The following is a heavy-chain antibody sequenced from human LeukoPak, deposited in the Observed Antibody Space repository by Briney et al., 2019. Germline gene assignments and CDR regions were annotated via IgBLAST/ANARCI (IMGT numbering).Heavy chain of an antibody. Sequence: SETLSLTCTVSGGSISSSSYYWAWIRQPPGKGLEWIGYIYYSGSANYSPSLKSRVTISVDTSKNQFSLKLSSVTAADTAVYYCARHPNAYNFDYWGQGTLVTVSS. CDR1: GGSISSSSYY. V-gene: IGHV4-61*05. J-gene: IGHJ4*02. CDR3: ARHPNAYNFDY. CDR2: IYYSGSA. D-gene: IGHD5-24*01.